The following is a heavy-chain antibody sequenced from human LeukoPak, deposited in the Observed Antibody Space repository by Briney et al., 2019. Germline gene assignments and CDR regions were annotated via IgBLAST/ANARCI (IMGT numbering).Heavy chain of an antibody. J-gene: IGHJ3*02. D-gene: IGHD6-19*01. CDR2: ISSDGSNK. CDR1: GFTFSSYA. V-gene: IGHV3-30-3*01. Sequence: PGGSLRLSCAASGFTFSSYAMHWVRQAPGKGLEWVAVISSDGSNKYYADSVKGRFTIYRDNSKNTLYPQMNSLRAEDTAVYYCASSGWYFGAGAFDIWGQGTMVTVSS. CDR3: ASSGWYFGAGAFDI.